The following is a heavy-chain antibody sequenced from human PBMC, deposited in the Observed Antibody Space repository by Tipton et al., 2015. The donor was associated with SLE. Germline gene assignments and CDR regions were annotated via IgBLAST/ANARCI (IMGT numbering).Heavy chain of an antibody. CDR3: VRSDCGTTGCKLLDY. D-gene: IGHD2/OR15-2a*01. CDR2: ISSDGGTR. CDR1: GFTFSTYT. J-gene: IGHJ4*02. Sequence: SLRLSCAASGFTFSTYTMNWVRQSPGNGLESLTLISSDGGTRYSADYVKGKFTISRDNSKNTLYLQMSSLLSEDTAVYFCVRSDCGTTGCKLLDYWGQGTLVTVSS. V-gene: IGHV3-64D*08.